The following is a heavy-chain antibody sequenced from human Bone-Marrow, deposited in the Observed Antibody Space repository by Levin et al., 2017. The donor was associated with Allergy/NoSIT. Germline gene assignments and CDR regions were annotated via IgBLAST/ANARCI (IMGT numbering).Heavy chain of an antibody. Sequence: KISCKASGDNFIRYTISWVRQAPGQGLQWLGRIIPIVDRAMYAKQFQGRVTITADKSTSTAYMELNSLTSDDTAVYYCARDSDELPPYDGEWVEEHYFDYWGQGTLVTVSS. CDR3: ARDSDELPPYDGEWVEEHYFDY. D-gene: IGHD3-10*01. V-gene: IGHV1-69*08. CDR1: GDNFIRYT. CDR2: IIPIVDRA. J-gene: IGHJ4*02.